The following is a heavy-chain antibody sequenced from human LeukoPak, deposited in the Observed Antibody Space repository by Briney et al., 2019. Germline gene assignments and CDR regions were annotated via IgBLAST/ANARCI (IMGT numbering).Heavy chain of an antibody. CDR3: ATIGTGDYRDDS. CDR1: GFTFSNAW. Sequence: PGGSLRLSCAASGFTFSNAWMSWVRQAPGKGLEWVSVIYSGNTIKYADSVKGRFTISRDNSKNTVYLQMSSLRAEDTALYYCATIGTGDYRDDSWGQGTLVTVSS. J-gene: IGHJ5*01. CDR2: IYSGNTI. V-gene: IGHV3-66*01. D-gene: IGHD3/OR15-3a*01.